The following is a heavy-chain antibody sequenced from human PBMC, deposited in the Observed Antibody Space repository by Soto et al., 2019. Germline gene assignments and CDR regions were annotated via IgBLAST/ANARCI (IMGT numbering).Heavy chain of an antibody. CDR1: GGSISSYY. CDR2: IYYSGST. D-gene: IGHD5-18*01. Sequence: PSETLSLTCTVSGGSISSYYWSWIRQPPGKGLEWIGYIYYSGSTNYNPSLKSRVTISVDTSKNQFSLKLSSVTAADTAVYYCARNVDTAMVGWFDPWGQGTLVTVSS. J-gene: IGHJ5*02. CDR3: ARNVDTAMVGWFDP. V-gene: IGHV4-59*01.